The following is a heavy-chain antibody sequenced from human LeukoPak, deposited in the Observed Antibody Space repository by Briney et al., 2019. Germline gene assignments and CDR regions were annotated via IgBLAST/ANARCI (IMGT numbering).Heavy chain of an antibody. CDR3: ASLAGEYGVGTYFDY. CDR1: GYSFTSYW. V-gene: IGHV5-51*01. J-gene: IGHJ4*02. CDR2: IYPGDSAT. Sequence: GESLKISCKGSGYSFTSYWIGWVRQMPGKGLEWMGIIYPGDSATRYSPSFQGQVTISADKSISTAYLQWSSLKASDTAMYYCASLAGEYGVGTYFDYWGQGTLVTVSS. D-gene: IGHD4-17*01.